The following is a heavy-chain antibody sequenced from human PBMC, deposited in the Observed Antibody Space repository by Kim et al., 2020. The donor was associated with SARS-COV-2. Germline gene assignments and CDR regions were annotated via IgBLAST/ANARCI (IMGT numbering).Heavy chain of an antibody. J-gene: IGHJ4*02. V-gene: IGHV3-30*18. CDR2: ISYDGSNK. Sequence: GGSLRLSCAASGFTFSSYGMHWVRQAPGKGLEWVAVISYDGSNKYYADSVKGRFTISRDNSKNTLYLQMNSLRAEDTAVYYCAKLVFVVGATDDYWGQGTLVTVSS. CDR3: AKLVFVVGATDDY. CDR1: GFTFSSYG. D-gene: IGHD1-26*01.